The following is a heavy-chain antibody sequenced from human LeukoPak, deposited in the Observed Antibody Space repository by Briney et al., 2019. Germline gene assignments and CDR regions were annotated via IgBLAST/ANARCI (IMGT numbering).Heavy chain of an antibody. Sequence: SETLSLTCAVNGGSFSGYYWSWIRQPPGKGLEWIGEINHSGSTNYNPSLKSRVTISVDTSKNQFSLKLSSVTAADTAVYYCARDGGNYVSGSYLGPFDYWGQGTLVTVSS. CDR2: INHSGST. CDR1: GGSFSGYY. J-gene: IGHJ4*02. CDR3: ARDGGNYVSGSYLGPFDY. D-gene: IGHD3-16*02. V-gene: IGHV4-34*01.